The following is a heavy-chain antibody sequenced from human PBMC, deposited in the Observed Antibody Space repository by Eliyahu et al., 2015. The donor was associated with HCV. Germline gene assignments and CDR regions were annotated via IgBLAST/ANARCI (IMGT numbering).Heavy chain of an antibody. Sequence: EVQLLESGGGLVQPGGSLRLSCAASAFPFNNYAMSWVRRAPGKGLEWVSTISAGGSRTYYADSVKGRFTISRDNSKNTLSVQMNNLRADDTAVYYCATYIQTGSQFDCWGRGTLVTVSS. D-gene: IGHD1-26*01. J-gene: IGHJ4*02. V-gene: IGHV3-23*01. CDR1: AFPFNNYA. CDR3: ATYIQTGSQFDC. CDR2: ISAGGSRT.